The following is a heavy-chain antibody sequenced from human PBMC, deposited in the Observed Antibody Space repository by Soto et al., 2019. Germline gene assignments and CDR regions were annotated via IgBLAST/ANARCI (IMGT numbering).Heavy chain of an antibody. D-gene: IGHD4-17*01. J-gene: IGHJ2*01. CDR1: GGTFSSYT. CDR2: IIPILGIA. Sequence: ASVKVSCKASGGTFSSYTISWVRQAPGQGLEWMGRIIPILGIANYAQKFQGRVTITADKSTSTAYMELSSLRSEDTAVYYCARTLRHDYGDPYWYFDLWGRGTLVTVSS. V-gene: IGHV1-69*02. CDR3: ARTLRHDYGDPYWYFDL.